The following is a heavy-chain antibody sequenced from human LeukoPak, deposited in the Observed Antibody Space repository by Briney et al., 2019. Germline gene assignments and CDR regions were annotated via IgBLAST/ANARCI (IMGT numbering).Heavy chain of an antibody. CDR3: AREAAAGFDY. CDR2: ISSSNSYI. J-gene: IGHJ4*02. CDR1: GFTFSSYS. Sequence: GGSLRLSCAASGFTFSSYSMNWVRQAPGKGLEWVSSISSSNSYIYYADSVKGRFTISRDNAKNSLYLQMNSLRAEDTAVYYCAREAAAGFDYWGQGTLVTVSS. V-gene: IGHV3-21*01. D-gene: IGHD6-13*01.